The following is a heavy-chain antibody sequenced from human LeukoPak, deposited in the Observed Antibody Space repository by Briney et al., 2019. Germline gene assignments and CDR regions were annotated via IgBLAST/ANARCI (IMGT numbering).Heavy chain of an antibody. CDR1: GGTFSSYA. CDR2: IIPILGIA. CDR3: ARDRCSGGSCYPIVFDY. Sequence: ASVKVSCKASGGTFSSYAISWGRQAPGQGVEWRGRIIPILGIANYAQKFQGRVTITADKSTSTAYMELSSLRSEDTAVYYCARDRCSGGSCYPIVFDYWGQGTLVTVSS. J-gene: IGHJ4*02. V-gene: IGHV1-69*04. D-gene: IGHD2-15*01.